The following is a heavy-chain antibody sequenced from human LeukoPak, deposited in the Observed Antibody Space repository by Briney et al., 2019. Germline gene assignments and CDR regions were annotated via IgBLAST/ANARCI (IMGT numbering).Heavy chain of an antibody. CDR2: ISPTGSTT. D-gene: IGHD3-3*01. J-gene: IGHJ6*02. V-gene: IGHV3-74*01. CDR1: GFTFSSYA. CDR3: ARDFLEWLYADNYYYGMDV. Sequence: PGGSLRLSCAASGFTFSSYAMSWARQLPGKGLVWVSRISPTGSTTSYADSVKGRFTISRDNAKNSLYLQMNSLRAEDTAVYYCARDFLEWLYADNYYYGMDVWGQGTTVTVSS.